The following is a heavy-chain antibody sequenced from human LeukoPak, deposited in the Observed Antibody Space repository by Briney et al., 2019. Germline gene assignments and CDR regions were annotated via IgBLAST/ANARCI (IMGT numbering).Heavy chain of an antibody. V-gene: IGHV3-23*01. CDR1: EFTFSSFS. CDR2: ISGSGHST. D-gene: IGHD3-10*01. J-gene: IGHJ4*02. Sequence: GGSLRLPCAASEFTFSSFSMTWVRQAPGKGLEWVSTISGSGHSTYYADSVKGRFTISRDNSKNTLYLQMNSLRAEDTAVYYCATPRSGNYFDSWGQGTLVTVSS. CDR3: ATPRSGNYFDS.